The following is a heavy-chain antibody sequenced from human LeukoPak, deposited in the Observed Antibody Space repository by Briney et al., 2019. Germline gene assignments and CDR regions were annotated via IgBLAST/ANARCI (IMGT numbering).Heavy chain of an antibody. CDR1: GGTFSSYA. V-gene: IGHV1-69*05. D-gene: IGHD3-22*01. Sequence: GASVKVSCTASGGTFSSYAISWVRQAPGQGLEWMGGIIPIFGTANYAQKFQGRVTITTDGSTSTAYMELSSLRSEDTAVYYCASAGDSSGYYGYWGQGTLVTVSS. J-gene: IGHJ4*02. CDR2: IIPIFGTA. CDR3: ASAGDSSGYYGY.